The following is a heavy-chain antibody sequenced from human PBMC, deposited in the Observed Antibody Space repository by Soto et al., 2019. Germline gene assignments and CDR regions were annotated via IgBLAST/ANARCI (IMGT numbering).Heavy chain of an antibody. Sequence: SETLSLTCTVSGGSISSYYWSWIRQPPGKGLEWIGYIYYSVSTNYNPSLKSRVTISVDTSKNQFSLKLSSVTAADTAVYYCARTRVDYGDDKYYYYYYGMDVWGQGTTVTVSS. CDR1: GGSISSYY. CDR2: IYYSVST. D-gene: IGHD4-17*01. V-gene: IGHV4-59*01. CDR3: ARTRVDYGDDKYYYYYYGMDV. J-gene: IGHJ6*02.